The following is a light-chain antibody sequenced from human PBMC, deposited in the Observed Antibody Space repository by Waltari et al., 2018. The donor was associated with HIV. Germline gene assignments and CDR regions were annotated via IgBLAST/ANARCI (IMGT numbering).Light chain of an antibody. Sequence: DIQMTQSPSSLSASVGDRVTITCRASQGVRHDLGWYQQKPGKAPKRLIYGASSLQSGVPSRFSGSGSGTEFTLTISSLQPEDFASYYCLQHNSYPRTIGQGTKVEIK. CDR1: QGVRHD. J-gene: IGKJ1*01. CDR3: LQHNSYPRT. V-gene: IGKV1-17*01. CDR2: GAS.